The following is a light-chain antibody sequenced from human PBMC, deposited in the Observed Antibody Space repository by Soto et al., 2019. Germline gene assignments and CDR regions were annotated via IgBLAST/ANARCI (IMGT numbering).Light chain of an antibody. V-gene: IGKV3-15*01. CDR3: LQYHNLWA. J-gene: IGKJ1*01. CDR1: QNIYYN. Sequence: MTQSPATVSVSPRESATLSCRASQNIYYNVAWYQHRPGQAPRLLIYRASTRAPGVPARFSGSGSGTEFTLTISSLQPEDFTVYSCLQYHNLWAFGQGTKVDIK. CDR2: RAS.